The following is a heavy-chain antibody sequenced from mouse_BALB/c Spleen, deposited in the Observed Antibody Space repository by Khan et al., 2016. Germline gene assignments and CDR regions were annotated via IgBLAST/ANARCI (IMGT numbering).Heavy chain of an antibody. D-gene: IGHD2-2*01. CDR2: IWAGGST. J-gene: IGHJ4*01. V-gene: IGHV2-9*02. CDR3: ARGNYYGDDDAMDY. CDR1: GFSLTSYG. Sequence: QVQLKESGPGLVAPSQSLSITCTVSGFSLTSYGVHWVRQPPGKGLEWLGVIWAGGSTNYNSALMSRLSISKDNSKSQVFLKMNSLQTDDTAMYYCARGNYYGDDDAMDYWGQGTSVTVSS.